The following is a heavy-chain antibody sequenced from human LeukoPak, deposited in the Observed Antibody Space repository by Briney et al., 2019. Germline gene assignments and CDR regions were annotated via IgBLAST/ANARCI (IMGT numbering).Heavy chain of an antibody. CDR2: IYPGDSDT. CDR3: ARRGMTTVIDFDY. Sequence: GESLKISCKGSGYSFTSYWIGWVRQIPGKGLEWMGIIYPGDSDTRYSPSFQGQVTISADKSISTAYLRWSSLKASDTAMYYCARRGMTTVIDFDYWGQGTLVTVSS. D-gene: IGHD4-17*01. CDR1: GYSFTSYW. J-gene: IGHJ4*02. V-gene: IGHV5-51*01.